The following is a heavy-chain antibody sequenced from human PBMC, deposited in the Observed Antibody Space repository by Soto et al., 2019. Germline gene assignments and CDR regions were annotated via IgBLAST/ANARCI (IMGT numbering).Heavy chain of an antibody. V-gene: IGHV1-46*01. CDR1: GYTLTSLD. J-gene: IGHJ6*02. Sequence: ASVKVSCKASGYTLTSLDMHWVRQAPGQGPEWMGIMHPYGGSTGYAQKFQGRVNLTRETSTRTDYMELISLRSDDTAVYYCAILYYYDSGDYYSNYQYYGMDVWGQETTVPFSS. D-gene: IGHD3-22*01. CDR3: AILYYYDSGDYYSNYQYYGMDV. CDR2: MHPYGGST.